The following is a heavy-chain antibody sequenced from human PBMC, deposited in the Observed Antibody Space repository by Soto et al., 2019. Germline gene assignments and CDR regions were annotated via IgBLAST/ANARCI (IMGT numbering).Heavy chain of an antibody. CDR1: GGSVSGYY. V-gene: IGHV4-34*01. J-gene: IGHJ5*02. CDR2: INHSGRT. Sequence: PSETLSLTCAVYGGSVSGYYWSWIRQPPGKGLEWSGEINHSGRTNYNRSLKSRGTISVDTPKNQFSLKLSCVTAAEPAVTYCGIDSLRYRPHTNRHRFDPWGQGTLVTVSS. D-gene: IGHD3-16*02. CDR3: GIDSLRYRPHTNRHRFDP.